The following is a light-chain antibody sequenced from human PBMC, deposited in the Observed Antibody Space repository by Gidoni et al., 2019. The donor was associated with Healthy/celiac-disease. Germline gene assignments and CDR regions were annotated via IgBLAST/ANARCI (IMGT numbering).Light chain of an antibody. CDR1: QSVSSSY. CDR3: QQYGSSPLT. V-gene: IGKV3-20*01. CDR2: GAS. J-gene: IGKJ1*01. Sequence: ASQSVSSSYLAWYQQKPGQAPRLLIYGASSRATGIPDRFSGSGSGTDFTLTISRLEPEDFAVYYCQQYGSSPLTFGQGTKVEIK.